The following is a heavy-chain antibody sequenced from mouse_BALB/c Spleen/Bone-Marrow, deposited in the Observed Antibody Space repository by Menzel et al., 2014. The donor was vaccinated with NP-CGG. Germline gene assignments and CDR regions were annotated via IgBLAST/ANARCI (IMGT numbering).Heavy chain of an antibody. CDR2: INPSNGGS. CDR1: GYTFTNYY. V-gene: IGHV1S81*02. J-gene: IGHJ3*01. D-gene: IGHD2-4*01. Sequence: QVQLKESGAELVKPGASVKLSCKTSGYTFTNYYIYWVKQRPGQGLEWIGEINPSNGGSNFNEKLKSKATLTVDKSSSTAYMQLSSLTSEDSAVYYCTRSDHYDYQAWFAYWGQGTLVTVSA. CDR3: TRSDHYDYQAWFAY.